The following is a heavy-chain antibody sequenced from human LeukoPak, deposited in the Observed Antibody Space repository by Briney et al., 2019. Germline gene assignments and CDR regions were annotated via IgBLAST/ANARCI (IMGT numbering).Heavy chain of an antibody. CDR1: GGTFSSYA. CDR3: ARSGGILWFGELSPKGNWFNP. V-gene: IGHV1-69*05. Sequence: VKVSCKASGGTFSSYAISWVRQAPGQGLEWMGGIIPIFGTANYAQKFQGRVTITTDESTSTAYMELSSLRSEDTAVYYCARSGGILWFGELSPKGNWFNPWGQGTLVTVSS. J-gene: IGHJ5*02. D-gene: IGHD3-10*01. CDR2: IIPIFGTA.